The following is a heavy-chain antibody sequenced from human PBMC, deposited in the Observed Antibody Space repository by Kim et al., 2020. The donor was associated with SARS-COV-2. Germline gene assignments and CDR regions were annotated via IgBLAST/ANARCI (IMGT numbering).Heavy chain of an antibody. CDR1: GGSFSGYY. V-gene: IGHV4-34*01. D-gene: IGHD2-2*01. CDR2: INHSGST. CDR3: ARKSRYGPAATNWFDP. J-gene: IGHJ5*02. Sequence: SETLSLTCAVYGGSFSGYYWSWIRQPPGKGLEWIGEINHSGSTNYNPSLKSRVTISVDTSKNQFSLKLSSVTAADTAVYYCARKSRYGPAATNWFDPWGQGTLVTVSS.